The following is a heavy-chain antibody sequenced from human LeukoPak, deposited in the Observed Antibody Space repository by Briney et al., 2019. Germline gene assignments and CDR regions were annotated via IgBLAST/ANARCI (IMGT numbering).Heavy chain of an antibody. D-gene: IGHD2-2*01. CDR2: IIPIFGTA. CDR3: ARANCSSTSCFYYFDY. CDR1: GGTFSSYA. Sequence: SVKVSCKASGGTFSSYAISWVRQARGQGLEWMGGIIPIFGTANYAQKFQGRVTITTDESTSTAYMELSSLRSEDTAVYYYARANCSSTSCFYYFDYWGQGTLVTASS. J-gene: IGHJ4*02. V-gene: IGHV1-69*05.